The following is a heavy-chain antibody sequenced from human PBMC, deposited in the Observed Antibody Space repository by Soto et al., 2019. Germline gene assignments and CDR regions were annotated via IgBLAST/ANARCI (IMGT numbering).Heavy chain of an antibody. CDR3: ARLGGYCSSTNCYGYYAMDV. Sequence: QLQLQESGPGLVKPSETLSLTCTVSGGSINSGPYSWGWIRQPPGEGLEWIATFHYSENTYYTPSIESRVTISVDTSKNQFSLKVTSVTVADTALYYCARLGGYCSSTNCYGYYAMDVWGQGTTVTVSS. J-gene: IGHJ6*02. V-gene: IGHV4-39*01. CDR1: GGSINSGPYS. D-gene: IGHD2-2*01. CDR2: FHYSENT.